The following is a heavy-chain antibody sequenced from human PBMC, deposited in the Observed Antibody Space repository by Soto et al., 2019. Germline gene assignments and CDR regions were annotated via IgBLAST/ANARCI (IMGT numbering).Heavy chain of an antibody. CDR1: GYTFTDFS. CDR2: INAGSGET. CDR3: ARDRWLTTRDFDY. Sequence: QVKLVQSGAEVKEPGASVKLSCKASGYTFTDFSVHWVRQAPRQGLEWLGWINAGSGETTSSQNFQGRVTITRDTSATTVYMELSSLTSEDTAMYYCARDRWLTTRDFDYWGKGTLVTFSS. D-gene: IGHD6-19*01. J-gene: IGHJ4*02. V-gene: IGHV1-3*01.